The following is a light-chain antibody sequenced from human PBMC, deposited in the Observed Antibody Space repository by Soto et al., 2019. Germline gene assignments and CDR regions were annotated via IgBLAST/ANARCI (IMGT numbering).Light chain of an antibody. CDR1: QNINSH. CDR2: AAS. Sequence: DIQMTQSPSSLSASIGDRVTITCRASQNINSHLNWYQQKPGKAPKVVIYAASRLQSGVPSRFSGSGSGTAVTLTISSLEPEDFATYYCQQSHITTLFTFGKGTKLEIK. CDR3: QQSHITTLFT. V-gene: IGKV1-39*01. J-gene: IGKJ2*01.